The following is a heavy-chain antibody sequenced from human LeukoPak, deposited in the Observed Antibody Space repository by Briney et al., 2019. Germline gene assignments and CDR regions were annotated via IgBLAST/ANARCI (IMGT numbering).Heavy chain of an antibody. J-gene: IGHJ4*02. Sequence: GGSLILSCAASGFTFSSYEMNWVRQAPGKGLEWVSYISGSGDTIYYADSVKGRLTISRDNANNSLYLQINSLRAEDTAVYYCARDTYYYDSTGYYMYYFDYWGQGTLVTVSS. CDR1: GFTFSSYE. CDR3: ARDTYYYDSTGYYMYYFDY. D-gene: IGHD3-22*01. CDR2: ISGSGDTI. V-gene: IGHV3-48*03.